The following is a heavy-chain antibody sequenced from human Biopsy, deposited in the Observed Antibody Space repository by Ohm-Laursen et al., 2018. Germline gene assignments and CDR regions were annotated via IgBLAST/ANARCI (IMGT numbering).Heavy chain of an antibody. D-gene: IGHD2-15*01. J-gene: IGHJ4*02. CDR2: ISGSGGAT. CDR3: ARMFARPGPCSGGTCYPGDDY. Sequence: SLRLSCSASGFTFSKYAMSWVRQAPGKGLEWVSSISGSGGATFYADSVKGRFTISRDNSKNTLYFQMNSLRAEDTAVYYCARMFARPGPCSGGTCYPGDDYRGQGTLVTVSS. V-gene: IGHV3-23*01. CDR1: GFTFSKYA.